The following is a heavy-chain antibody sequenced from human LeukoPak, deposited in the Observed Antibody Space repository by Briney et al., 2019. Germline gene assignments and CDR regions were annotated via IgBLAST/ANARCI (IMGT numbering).Heavy chain of an antibody. V-gene: IGHV4-39*07. Sequence: SETLSLTCTVSGGSINSGANYWAWISQPPGKGLEWIGTIYYSGSTYYNPSLNSRVTMSLDTSKNQFSLKLTSVTAADTAVYYCARARSDNYYQCDYWGQGTLVTVSS. J-gene: IGHJ4*02. D-gene: IGHD1-26*01. CDR2: IYYSGST. CDR1: GGSINSGANY. CDR3: ARARSDNYYQCDY.